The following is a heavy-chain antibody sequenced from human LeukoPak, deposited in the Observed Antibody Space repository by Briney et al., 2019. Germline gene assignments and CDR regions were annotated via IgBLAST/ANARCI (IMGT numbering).Heavy chain of an antibody. CDR1: GFTFSRHG. CDR3: ARVVSRLYYYDSSGNDY. V-gene: IGHV3-30*12. D-gene: IGHD3-22*01. Sequence: GGSLRLSCAASGFTFSRHGMHWVRQAPGKGLEWVTSIYYDGSNEDYADSVKGRFTISRDNAKNTLYLQMNSLRAEDTAVYYCARVVSRLYYYDSSGNDYWGQGTLVTVSS. J-gene: IGHJ4*02. CDR2: IYYDGSNE.